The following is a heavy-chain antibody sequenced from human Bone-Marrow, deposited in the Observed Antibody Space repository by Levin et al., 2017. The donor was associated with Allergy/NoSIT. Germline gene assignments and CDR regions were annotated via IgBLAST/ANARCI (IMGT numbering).Heavy chain of an antibody. CDR3: AREGSWGSTWLVDYYVDY. CDR1: GFTVSSYG. V-gene: IGHV3-48*01. Sequence: GGSLRLSCDASGFTVSSYGIIWVRQAPGKGLEWVSYIGGDNYTKYYADSVKGRFTISRDNDKKSLYLQMNSLRAEDTAVYYCAREGSWGSTWLVDYYVDYSGQGALVTVS. CDR2: IGGDNYTK. D-gene: IGHD3-9*01. J-gene: IGHJ4*02.